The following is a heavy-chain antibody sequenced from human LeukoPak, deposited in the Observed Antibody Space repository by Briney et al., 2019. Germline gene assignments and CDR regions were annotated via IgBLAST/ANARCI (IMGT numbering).Heavy chain of an antibody. CDR3: ATYLYGSGRGGMDV. J-gene: IGHJ6*04. CDR2: FDPEDGET. V-gene: IGHV1-24*01. Sequence: ASVKVSCKVSGDTLTELSMHWVRQAPGKGLEWMGGFDPEDGETIYAQKFQGRVTMTEDTSTDTAYMELSSLRSEDTAVYYCATYLYGSGRGGMDVWGRGTTVTVSS. D-gene: IGHD3-10*01. CDR1: GDTLTELS.